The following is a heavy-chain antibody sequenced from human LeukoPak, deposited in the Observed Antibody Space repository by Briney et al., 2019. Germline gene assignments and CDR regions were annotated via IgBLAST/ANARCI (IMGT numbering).Heavy chain of an antibody. CDR1: GGSISSSSYY. V-gene: IGHV4-39*07. Sequence: PSETLSLTCTVSGGSISSSSYYWGWIRQPPGKGLEWIGSIYYSGSTYYNPSLKSRVTISVDTSKNQFSLKLSSVTAADTAVYYCARDDFRSGYFLGGSDYWGQGTLVTVSS. CDR2: IYYSGST. D-gene: IGHD3-3*01. J-gene: IGHJ4*02. CDR3: ARDDFRSGYFLGGSDY.